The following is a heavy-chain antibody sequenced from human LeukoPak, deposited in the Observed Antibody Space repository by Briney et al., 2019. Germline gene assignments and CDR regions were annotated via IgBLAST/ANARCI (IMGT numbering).Heavy chain of an antibody. V-gene: IGHV4-59*01. CDR3: ARGGVTMVRGVTFPYYCYYMDV. CDR1: GGSISSYY. J-gene: IGHJ6*03. D-gene: IGHD3-10*01. CDR2: ICYSGST. Sequence: SETLSLTCTVSGGSISSYYWSWIRQPPGKGLEWIGYICYSGSTNYNPSLKSRVTISVDTSKNQFSLKLSSVTAADTAVYYCARGGVTMVRGVTFPYYCYYMDVWGKGTTVTVSS.